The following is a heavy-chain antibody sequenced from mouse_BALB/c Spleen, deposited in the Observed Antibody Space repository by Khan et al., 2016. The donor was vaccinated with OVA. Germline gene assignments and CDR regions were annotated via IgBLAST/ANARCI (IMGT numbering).Heavy chain of an antibody. D-gene: IGHD2-10*02. Sequence: QLEELGPGLVKPSQSLSLTCTVTGYSITSDYAWNWIWQFPGNRLEWMGFISYSGNTNYNPSLKSRISVTRDTSKNQFFLQLNSVTTEDTATYYCARMYGGDFDYWGQGTTLTVSS. V-gene: IGHV3-2*02. CDR2: ISYSGNT. J-gene: IGHJ2*01. CDR1: GYSITSDYA. CDR3: ARMYGGDFDY.